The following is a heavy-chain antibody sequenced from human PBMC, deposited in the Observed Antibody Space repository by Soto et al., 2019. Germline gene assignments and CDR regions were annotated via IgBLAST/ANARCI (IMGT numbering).Heavy chain of an antibody. D-gene: IGHD5-18*01. J-gene: IGHJ6*02. CDR2: IIPIFGTA. V-gene: IGHV1-69*13. Sequence: SVKVSCKASGGTFSSYAISWVRQAPGQGLEWMGGIIPIFGTANYAQKFQGRVTITADESTSTAYMELSSLRSEDTAVYYCARDGMDTAMVYYYYGMDVWGQGTTVTVSS. CDR3: ARDGMDTAMVYYYYGMDV. CDR1: GGTFSSYA.